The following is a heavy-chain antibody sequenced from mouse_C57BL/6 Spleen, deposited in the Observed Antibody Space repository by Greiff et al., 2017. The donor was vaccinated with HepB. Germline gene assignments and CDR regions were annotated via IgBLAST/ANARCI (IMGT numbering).Heavy chain of an antibody. CDR2: IYPGSGST. J-gene: IGHJ2*01. V-gene: IGHV1-55*01. CDR3: ASGFFSAVVFDY. D-gene: IGHD1-1*01. CDR1: GYTFTSYW. Sequence: QVQLQQPGAELVKPGASVKMSCKASGYTFTSYWITWVKQRPGQGLEWIGEIYPGSGSTNYNEKFKSKATLTVDTSSSTAYMQLSSLTSEDSAVYYCASGFFSAVVFDYWGQGTTLTVSS.